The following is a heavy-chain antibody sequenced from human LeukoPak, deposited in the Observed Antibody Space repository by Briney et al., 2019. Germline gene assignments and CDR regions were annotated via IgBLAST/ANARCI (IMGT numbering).Heavy chain of an antibody. CDR2: ISGGGDTI. CDR3: AKGTATPGYLDY. D-gene: IGHD1-1*01. Sequence: GGSLSLSCAASGFTFSSYAMNWARQAPGKGLEWVSAISGGGDTIYYTDSVKGRFTISRDNSKNTLYLQMNSLRVDDTAVYYCAKGTATPGYLDYWGQGTLVTVST. V-gene: IGHV3-23*01. J-gene: IGHJ4*02. CDR1: GFTFSSYA.